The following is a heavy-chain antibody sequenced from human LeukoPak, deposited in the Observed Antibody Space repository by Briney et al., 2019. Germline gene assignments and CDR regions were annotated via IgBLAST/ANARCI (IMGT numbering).Heavy chain of an antibody. Sequence: PGGSLRLSCAASGFTFSSYGMSWVRQAPGKGLEWVSAISGSGGSTYYADSVKGRFTISRDNSKNTLYLQMNSLRAEDTAVYYCAKVRSSSWYLFDAFDIWGQGTMVTVSS. CDR1: GFTFSSYG. V-gene: IGHV3-23*01. CDR2: ISGSGGST. J-gene: IGHJ3*02. CDR3: AKVRSSSWYLFDAFDI. D-gene: IGHD6-13*01.